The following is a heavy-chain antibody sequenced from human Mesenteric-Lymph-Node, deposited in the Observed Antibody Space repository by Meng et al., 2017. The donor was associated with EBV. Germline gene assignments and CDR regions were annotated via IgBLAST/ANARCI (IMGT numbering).Heavy chain of an antibody. CDR1: RDSFNIYA. D-gene: IGHD4-17*01. Sequence: RYECNKPGASVQVACKASRDSFNIYAMNWVRQAPGQGFEWMGWINTNTGYPTYARVFRGRFVFSLDTSVSTAYLQVSSLKAEDTAVYYCARGLPYGDYGVDSWGQGTLVTVSS. CDR2: INTNTGYP. J-gene: IGHJ4*02. CDR3: ARGLPYGDYGVDS. V-gene: IGHV7-4-1*02.